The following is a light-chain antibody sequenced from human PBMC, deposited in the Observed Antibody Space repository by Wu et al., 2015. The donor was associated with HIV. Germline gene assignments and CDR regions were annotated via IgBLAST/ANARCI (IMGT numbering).Light chain of an antibody. CDR1: QGIRND. Sequence: AIQMTQSPSSLSASVGDRVTLTCRASQGIRNDLGWYQQKPGEAPKLLIYSASNLRSGVPSRFSGSGAGTDFTLTISSLQPEDFATYYCQKYNTAPWTFGQGTKVEMK. CDR2: SAS. J-gene: IGKJ1*01. CDR3: QKYNTAPWT. V-gene: IGKV1-6*01.